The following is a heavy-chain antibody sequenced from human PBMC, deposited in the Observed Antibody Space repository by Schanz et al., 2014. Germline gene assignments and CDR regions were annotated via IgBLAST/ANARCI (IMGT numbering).Heavy chain of an antibody. J-gene: IGHJ4*02. Sequence: EVQLVESGGGLVQPGGSLRLSCAVSGFTFRNYWMSWVRQAPGKGLVWVSRINPAGTFTNYADSVKGRFSISRDNYKNTLYLQMNSLRPEDTAVYYCVTKMTATGGDHWGQGTRVIVSS. CDR2: INPAGTFT. CDR1: GFTFRNYW. CDR3: VTKMTATGGDH. D-gene: IGHD2-8*02. V-gene: IGHV3-74*02.